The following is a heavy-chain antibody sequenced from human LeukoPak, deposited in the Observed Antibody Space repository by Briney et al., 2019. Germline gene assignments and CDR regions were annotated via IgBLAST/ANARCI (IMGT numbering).Heavy chain of an antibody. CDR3: ARDRLYSSGWGTFDY. Sequence: GASVKVSCKASGYTFTNYAILWVRQAPGQRLEWMGWINAGNGNTKYSQKFQDRVTITRDTSASTAYMELRSLRSDDTAVYYCARDRLYSSGWGTFDYWGQGTLVTVSS. J-gene: IGHJ4*02. V-gene: IGHV1-3*01. D-gene: IGHD6-19*01. CDR1: GYTFTNYA. CDR2: INAGNGNT.